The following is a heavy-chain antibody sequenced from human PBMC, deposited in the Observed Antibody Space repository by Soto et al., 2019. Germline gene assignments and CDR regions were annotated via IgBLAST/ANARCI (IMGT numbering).Heavy chain of an antibody. J-gene: IGHJ6*03. V-gene: IGHV1-18*01. CDR2: ISAYNGNT. D-gene: IGHD4-17*01. Sequence: GASVKVSCKASGYTFTSYGISWVRQAPGQGLEWMGWISAYNGNTNYAQKLQGRVTMTTDTSTSTAYMELRSLRSDDTAVYYCARWGRAYGDLPLIGDYYYMDVWGKGTTVTVSS. CDR1: GYTFTSYG. CDR3: ARWGRAYGDLPLIGDYYYMDV.